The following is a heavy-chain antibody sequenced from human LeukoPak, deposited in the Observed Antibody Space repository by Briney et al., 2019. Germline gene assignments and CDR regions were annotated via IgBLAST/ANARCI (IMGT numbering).Heavy chain of an antibody. D-gene: IGHD1-26*01. CDR2: ISNSGNTI. CDR1: GFIFSVYY. Sequence: DPGGSLRLSCAVSGFIFSVYYMTWIRQAPGKGLEWIAYISNSGNTIYYTDSVKGRLTISRDNAKNSLYLQMNSLRAEDTAVYYCARDDDYSGSYHLDYWGQGTLVTVSS. V-gene: IGHV3-11*04. CDR3: ARDDDYSGSYHLDY. J-gene: IGHJ4*02.